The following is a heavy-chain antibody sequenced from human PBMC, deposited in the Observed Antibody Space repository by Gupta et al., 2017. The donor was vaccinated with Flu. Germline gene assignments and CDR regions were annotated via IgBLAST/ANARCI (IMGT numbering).Heavy chain of an antibody. CDR3: AKSELLPLGRLEYFQH. Sequence: EVQLLESGGGLVQPGGSLRLSCAASGFTFRSYPMSWVGQAPGKGLEWVSAISGSGGSTYYADSVKGRFTISRDNSKNTLYLQMNSLRAEDTAVYYCAKSELLPLGRLEYFQHWGQGTLVTVSS. CDR2: ISGSGGST. V-gene: IGHV3-23*01. J-gene: IGHJ1*01. D-gene: IGHD2-15*01. CDR1: GFTFRSYP.